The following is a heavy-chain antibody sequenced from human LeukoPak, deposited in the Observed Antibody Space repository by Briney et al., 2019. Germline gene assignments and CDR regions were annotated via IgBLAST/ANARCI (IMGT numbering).Heavy chain of an antibody. V-gene: IGHV4-59*01. CDR3: ARVLRPMASQYYFDY. J-gene: IGHJ4*02. CDR1: GASINTYY. D-gene: IGHD3-10*01. CDR2: IYYSGTT. Sequence: SETLSLTCTVCGASINTYYWSWIRQPPGKGLEWIGYIYYSGTTSYNPSLKTRVTISIDTSKNQFSLKRSSVTAADTAVYYCARVLRPMASQYYFDYWGQGTLVTVSS.